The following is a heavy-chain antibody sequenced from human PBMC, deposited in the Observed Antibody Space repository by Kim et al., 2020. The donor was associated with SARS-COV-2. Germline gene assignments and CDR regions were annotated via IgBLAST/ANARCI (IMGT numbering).Heavy chain of an antibody. CDR1: GGSISSCSYY. CDR3: ARLGVTATRWFDP. D-gene: IGHD2-21*02. CDR2: IYYDGST. J-gene: IGHJ5*02. V-gene: IGHV4-39*01. Sequence: SETLSLTCTVSGGSISSCSYYWGWIRQPPGKGLDWIANIYYDGSTAYTPSPKSRFTISVDTSKNQYSLKVRSVTAEDTAVYYCARLGVTATRWFDPWGQGTLVTVSS.